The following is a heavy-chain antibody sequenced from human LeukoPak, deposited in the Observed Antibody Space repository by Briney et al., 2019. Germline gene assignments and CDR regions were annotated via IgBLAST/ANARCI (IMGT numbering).Heavy chain of an antibody. Sequence: GGSLRLSCAASGFTFSSYAMSWVRQAPGKGLEWVSAISGSGGSTYYADSVKGRFTISRDNSKNTLYLQMNSLRAEDTAVYYCARDSLPPGDAFDIWGQGTMVTVSS. CDR3: ARDSLPPGDAFDI. J-gene: IGHJ3*02. V-gene: IGHV3-23*01. CDR1: GFTFSSYA. CDR2: ISGSGGST. D-gene: IGHD2-2*01.